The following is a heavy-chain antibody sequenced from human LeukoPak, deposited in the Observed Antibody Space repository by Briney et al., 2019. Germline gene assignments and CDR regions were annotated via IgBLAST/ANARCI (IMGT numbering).Heavy chain of an antibody. CDR3: ARAVDYRNYFDY. CDR2: IYHSGTT. J-gene: IGHJ4*02. Sequence: PSETLSLTCTVSGDSMTRGGYYWSWVRQHPGKGLEWIGFIYHSGTTFYNPSLEGRAAISVDTSQNQFSLKLTSVTAADTAVYYCARAVDYRNYFDYSGQGTLVTVSS. V-gene: IGHV4-31*03. CDR1: GDSMTRGGYY. D-gene: IGHD4-11*01.